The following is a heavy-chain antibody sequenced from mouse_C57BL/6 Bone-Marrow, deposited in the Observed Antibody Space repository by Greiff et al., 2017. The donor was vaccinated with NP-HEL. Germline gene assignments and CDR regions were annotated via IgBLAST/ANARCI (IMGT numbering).Heavy chain of an antibody. J-gene: IGHJ2*01. Sequence: EVHLVESGGGLVQPGGSLKLSCAASGFTFSDYYMYWVRQTPEKRLEWVAYISNGGGSTYYPDTVKGRFTISRDNAKNTLYLQMSRLKSEDTAMYYCARRERRGYYFDYWGQGTTLTVSS. D-gene: IGHD2-12*01. CDR2: ISNGGGST. CDR1: GFTFSDYY. V-gene: IGHV5-12*01. CDR3: ARRERRGYYFDY.